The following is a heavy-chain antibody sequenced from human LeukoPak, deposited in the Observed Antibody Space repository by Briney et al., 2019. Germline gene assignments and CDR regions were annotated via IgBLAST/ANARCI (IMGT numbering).Heavy chain of an antibody. D-gene: IGHD3-10*01. V-gene: IGHV4-61*08. Sequence: SETLSLTCTVSGGSISSGDYYWSWIRQPPGKGLEWIGYIYYSGSTNYNPSLKSRVTISVDTSKNQFSLKLSSVTAADTAVYYCARTYYGSGSYYGYLFDYWGQGTLVTVSS. CDR3: ARTYYGSGSYYGYLFDY. CDR2: IYYSGST. CDR1: GGSISSGDYY. J-gene: IGHJ4*02.